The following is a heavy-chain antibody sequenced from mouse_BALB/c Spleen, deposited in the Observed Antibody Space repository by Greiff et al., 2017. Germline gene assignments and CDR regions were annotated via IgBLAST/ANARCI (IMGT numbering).Heavy chain of an antibody. CDR3: ARRKTATYAMDY. CDR1: GYTFTSYT. J-gene: IGHJ4*01. D-gene: IGHD3-2*01. CDR2: INPSSGYT. Sequence: QVHVKQSGAELARPGASVKMSCKASGYTFTSYTMHWVKQRPGQGLEWIGYINPSSGYTNYNQKFKDKATLTADKSSSTAYMQLSSLTSEDSAVYYCARRKTATYAMDYWGQGTSVTVSS. V-gene: IGHV1-4*01.